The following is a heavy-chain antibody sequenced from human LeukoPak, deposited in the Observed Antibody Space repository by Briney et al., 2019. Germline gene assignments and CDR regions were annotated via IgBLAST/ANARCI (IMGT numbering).Heavy chain of an antibody. D-gene: IGHD2-2*02. CDR3: ARVLGVPAAILDY. CDR2: ISWNSGSI. Sequence: PGRSLRLSCAASGFTFDDYAMHWVRQAPGKGLEWVSGISWNSGSIGYADSVKGRFTISRDNAKNSLYLQMNSLRAEDTAVYYCARVLGVPAAILDYWGQGTPVTVSS. CDR1: GFTFDDYA. J-gene: IGHJ4*02. V-gene: IGHV3-9*01.